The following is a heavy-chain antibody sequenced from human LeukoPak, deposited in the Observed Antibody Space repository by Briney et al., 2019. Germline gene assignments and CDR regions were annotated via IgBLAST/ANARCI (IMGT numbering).Heavy chain of an antibody. CDR3: ARDPRWVIDAFDI. CDR1: GGSISSGNYY. Sequence: SETLSLTCTVSGGSISSGNYYWSSIRQPAGKGLEWIGRIYTSGSTNYNPSLKSRVTISVDTSKTQFSLKLNSVTAADTAVYYCARDPRWVIDAFDIWGQGTMVTVSS. D-gene: IGHD2-21*01. CDR2: IYTSGST. V-gene: IGHV4-61*02. J-gene: IGHJ3*02.